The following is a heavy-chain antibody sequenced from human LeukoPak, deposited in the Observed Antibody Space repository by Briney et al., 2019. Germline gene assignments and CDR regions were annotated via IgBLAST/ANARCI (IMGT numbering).Heavy chain of an antibody. J-gene: IGHJ4*02. Sequence: SETLSLTCAVYGGSFSGYYWSWIRQPPGKGLEWIGEINHSGSTNYNPSLKSRVTISVDTSKNQFSLKLSSVTAADTAVYYCARGGMQLWLRYWGQGTLVTVSS. D-gene: IGHD5-18*01. CDR3: ARGGMQLWLRY. V-gene: IGHV4-34*01. CDR1: GGSFSGYY. CDR2: INHSGST.